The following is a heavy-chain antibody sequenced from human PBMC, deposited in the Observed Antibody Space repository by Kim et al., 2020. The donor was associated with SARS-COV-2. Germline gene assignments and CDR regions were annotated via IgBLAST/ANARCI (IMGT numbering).Heavy chain of an antibody. D-gene: IGHD6-19*01. V-gene: IGHV3-30*04. Sequence: GGSLRLSCAASGFTFSSYAMHWVRQAPGKGLEWVAVISYDGSNKYYADSVKGRFTISRDNSKNTLYLQMNSLRAEDTAVYYCARDLDPPAGLVGLAWGYYYYGMDVWGQGTTVTVSS. CDR2: ISYDGSNK. CDR1: GFTFSSYA. CDR3: ARDLDPPAGLVGLAWGYYYYGMDV. J-gene: IGHJ6*02.